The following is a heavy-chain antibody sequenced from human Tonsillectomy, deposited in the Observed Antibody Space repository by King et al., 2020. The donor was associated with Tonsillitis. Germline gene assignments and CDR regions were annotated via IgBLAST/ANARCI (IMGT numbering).Heavy chain of an antibody. J-gene: IGHJ2*01. Sequence: HVQLVESGGGVVQPGRSLRLSCVVSGFTFSSYGMHWVRQAPGKGLEWVAGIWYDGSNRDYVDSVKGRFTISRDDSKNTLYLQMNSLRAEDTAVYYWARKNDWYFDLWGRGTRVTVSS. CDR1: GFTFSSYG. V-gene: IGHV3-33*08. D-gene: IGHD1-1*01. CDR3: ARKNDWYFDL. CDR2: IWYDGSNR.